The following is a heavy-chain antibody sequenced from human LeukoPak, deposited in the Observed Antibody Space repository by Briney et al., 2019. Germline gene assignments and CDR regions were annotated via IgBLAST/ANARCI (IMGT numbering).Heavy chain of an antibody. CDR1: GGTFSSYA. V-gene: IGHV1-69*01. J-gene: IGHJ4*02. Sequence: GASVKVSCKASGGTFSSYAISWVRQAPGQGLEWMGGMIPIFGTANYAQKFQGRATITADESTSTAYMELSSLRSEDTAVYYCAREGGLVDTATHINFGYWGQGTLVTVSS. CDR2: MIPIFGTA. CDR3: AREGGLVDTATHINFGY. D-gene: IGHD5-18*01.